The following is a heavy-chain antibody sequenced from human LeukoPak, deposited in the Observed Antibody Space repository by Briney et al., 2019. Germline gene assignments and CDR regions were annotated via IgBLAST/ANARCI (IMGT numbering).Heavy chain of an antibody. CDR2: INHSGST. Sequence: SETLSLTCAVYGGSFSGYYWSWIRQPPGKGLEWIGEINHSGSTNYNPSLKSRVTISVDTSKNQFSLKLSSVTAADTAVYYCAREGAYYDILGAFDIWGQGTMVTVSS. J-gene: IGHJ3*02. D-gene: IGHD3-9*01. CDR3: AREGAYYDILGAFDI. V-gene: IGHV4-34*01. CDR1: GGSFSGYY.